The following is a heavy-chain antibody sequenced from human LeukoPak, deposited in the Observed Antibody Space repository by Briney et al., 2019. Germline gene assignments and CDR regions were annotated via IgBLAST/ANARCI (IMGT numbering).Heavy chain of an antibody. CDR1: GGSISSGSFY. V-gene: IGHV4-61*02. J-gene: IGHJ5*02. CDR2: IYSSGST. D-gene: IGHD2-2*02. CDR3: ARDQGTVIVPTAIGWFNP. Sequence: SETLSLTCTVSGGSISSGSFYWSWIRPPAGQGLEWIGRIYSSGSTNYNPYLKSRVTISVDTSKNQFSLTLRSVTAADKAVYYCARDQGTVIVPTAIGWFNPWGQGTLVTVSS.